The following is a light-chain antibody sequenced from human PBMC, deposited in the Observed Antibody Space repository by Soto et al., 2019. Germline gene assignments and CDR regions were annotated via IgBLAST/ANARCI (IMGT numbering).Light chain of an antibody. CDR3: QQYGSPPTT. Sequence: EIVMTQSPATLSVSPGERATLSCRASQSVSNKLVWYQQKPGQAPRLLIYGASSRATGIPDRFSGSGSGTDFTLTISRLEPEDFAVYYCQQYGSPPTTFGQGTKVDIK. V-gene: IGKV3-20*01. CDR1: QSVSNK. CDR2: GAS. J-gene: IGKJ1*01.